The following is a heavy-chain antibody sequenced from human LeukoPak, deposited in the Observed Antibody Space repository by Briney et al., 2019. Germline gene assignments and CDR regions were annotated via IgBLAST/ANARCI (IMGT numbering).Heavy chain of an antibody. D-gene: IGHD3-22*01. CDR3: ATAEKYYYDSSGYSD. V-gene: IGHV3-53*01. CDR2: IYSGGST. J-gene: IGHJ4*02. CDR1: GFTVSSNY. Sequence: GGSLRLSCAASGFTVSSNYMSWVRQAPGKGLEWASVIYSGGSTYYADSVKGRFTISRDNSKNTLYLQMNSLRAEDMAVYYCATAEKYYYDSSGYSDWGQGTLVTVSS.